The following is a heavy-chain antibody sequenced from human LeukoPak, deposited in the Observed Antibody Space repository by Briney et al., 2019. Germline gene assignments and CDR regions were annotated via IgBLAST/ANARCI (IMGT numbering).Heavy chain of an antibody. CDR1: GFTFSSYR. CDR3: ARTLDYYFDY. Sequence: PGGSLRLSCAASGFTFSSYRMSWVPHAPGKGLEWVSSISTGSSNIYYADSVKSRFTISRDNAKNSLYLQMNSLRAEDTAVYYCARTLDYYFDYWGQGTLVTVSS. J-gene: IGHJ4*02. V-gene: IGHV3-21*01. D-gene: IGHD1-1*01. CDR2: ISTGSSNI.